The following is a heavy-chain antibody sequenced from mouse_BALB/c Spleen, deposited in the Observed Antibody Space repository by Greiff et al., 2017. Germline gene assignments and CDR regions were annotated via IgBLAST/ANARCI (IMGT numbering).Heavy chain of an antibody. J-gene: IGHJ4*01. CDR1: GFTFSSYA. V-gene: IGHV5-6-5*01. Sequence: EVQVVESGGGLVKPGGSLKLSCAASGFTFSSYAMSWVRQTPEKRLEWVASISSGGSTYYPDSVKGRFTISRDNARNILYLQMSSLRSEDTAMYYCAREGFYYYGSSYYYAMDYWGQGTSVTVSS. CDR3: AREGFYYYGSSYYYAMDY. CDR2: ISSGGST. D-gene: IGHD1-1*01.